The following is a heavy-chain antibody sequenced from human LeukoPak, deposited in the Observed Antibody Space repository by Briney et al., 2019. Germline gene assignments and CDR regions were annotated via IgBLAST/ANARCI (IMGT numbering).Heavy chain of an antibody. V-gene: IGHV4-4*07. CDR1: GDSISTYY. J-gene: IGHJ4*02. D-gene: IGHD4-11*01. Sequence: PSETLSLTYSVSGDSISTYYWTWIRQPAGKGLEWIGRIYISGTPNYNPSLRGRVTMSIDTSMNQFSLKLTSVTAADTAVYYCAREKMTTITTIDYWGQGTLVTVSS. CDR2: IYISGTP. CDR3: AREKMTTITTIDY.